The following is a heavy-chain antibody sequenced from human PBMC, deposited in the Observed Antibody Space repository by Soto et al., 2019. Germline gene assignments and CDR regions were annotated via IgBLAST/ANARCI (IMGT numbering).Heavy chain of an antibody. J-gene: IGHJ5*02. V-gene: IGHV1-18*01. CDR3: ARLGPYDPGSYSFRYNWFDP. CDR2: ISAYNGNT. D-gene: IGHD3-10*01. Sequence: ASVKVSCKASGYIFTSFGISWVRQAPGQGLEWMGWISAYNGNTNYAQNLQGRVTMTTDTSTSTAYMELNSLRGEDTAMYYCARLGPYDPGSYSFRYNWFDPWGQGTLVTVSS. CDR1: GYIFTSFG.